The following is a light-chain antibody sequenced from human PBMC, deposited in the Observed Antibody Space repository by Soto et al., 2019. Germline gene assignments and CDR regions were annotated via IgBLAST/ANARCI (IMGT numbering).Light chain of an antibody. Sequence: DIQMTQSPATLSASVGDSVTITCRASQSITNWLAWYQLKPGKAPKLLIHEASNLHSGVSSRFSGSGSGIEFTLTISSLQPDDFATYYCHQYNSYLYTFGQGTKLEIK. CDR2: EAS. CDR1: QSITNW. CDR3: HQYNSYLYT. J-gene: IGKJ2*01. V-gene: IGKV1-5*03.